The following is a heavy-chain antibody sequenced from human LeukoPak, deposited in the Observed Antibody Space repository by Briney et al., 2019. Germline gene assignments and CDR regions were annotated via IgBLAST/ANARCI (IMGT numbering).Heavy chain of an antibody. J-gene: IGHJ4*02. CDR2: ISSSGSTI. CDR1: GLTFSSYE. V-gene: IGHV3-48*03. Sequence: GGSLRLSCAASGLTFSSYEMNWVRQAPGKGLEWVSYISSSGSTIYYADSVKGRFTISRDNAKNSLYLQMNSLRAEDTAVYYCARDCRGRIAVAGLDYWGQGTLVTVSS. CDR3: ARDCRGRIAVAGLDY. D-gene: IGHD6-19*01.